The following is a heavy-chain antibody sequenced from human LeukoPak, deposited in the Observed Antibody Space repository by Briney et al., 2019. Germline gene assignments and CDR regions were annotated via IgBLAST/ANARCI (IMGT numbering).Heavy chain of an antibody. D-gene: IGHD3-3*01. V-gene: IGHV4-39*01. Sequence: SETLSLTCTAVGGAINSRNQYWGWIRQSPGKGLEWIGSIYYSGSVNDNPSLQSRVTISVDTSRNQFSLKLTSMTVADTAVYFCARRVATSGNFFDYWGPGTLVTVS. CDR2: IYYSGSV. J-gene: IGHJ4*02. CDR1: GGAINSRNQY. CDR3: ARRVATSGNFFDY.